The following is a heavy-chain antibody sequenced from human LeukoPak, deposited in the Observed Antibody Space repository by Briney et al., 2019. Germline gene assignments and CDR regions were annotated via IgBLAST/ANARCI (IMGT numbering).Heavy chain of an antibody. J-gene: IGHJ4*02. CDR2: INYFGTT. V-gene: IGHV4-59*01. Sequence: SETLSLTCTVSGGSIDYYFWNWIRQSPGKGPEWIGYINYFGTTGYNPSLKSRATLSIDASKNRFSLTLTSVNAADTAIYFCARGLHDYGDSWGPGTLVIVSS. CDR3: ARGLHDYGDS. CDR1: GGSIDYYF.